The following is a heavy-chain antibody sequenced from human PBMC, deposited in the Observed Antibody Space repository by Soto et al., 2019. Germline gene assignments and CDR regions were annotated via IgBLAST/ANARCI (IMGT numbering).Heavy chain of an antibody. J-gene: IGHJ4*02. D-gene: IGHD6-19*01. CDR2: ISWNSGSI. Sequence: EVQLVESGGGLVQPGRSLRLSCAASGFTFDDYAMHWVRQAPGKGLEWVSGISWNSGSIGYAESVKGRFTISRDNAKNSLYLQMNSLRADDTALYYCAKALSSGSTDFDYWGQGTLVTVSS. CDR1: GFTFDDYA. CDR3: AKALSSGSTDFDY. V-gene: IGHV3-9*01.